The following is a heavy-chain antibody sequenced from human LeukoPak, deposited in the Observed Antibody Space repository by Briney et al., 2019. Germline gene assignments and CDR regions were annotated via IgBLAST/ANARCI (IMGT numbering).Heavy chain of an antibody. CDR1: GFTFSNYN. Sequence: PGGSVRLSCAASGFTFSNYNMNWVRQAPGKGLEWVSSISSSSHYIYYADSVKGRFTISRDNAKYSLYLQMNSLRAEDTAVYYCSRGGCSSTSSKPGYWGQGTLGTVSP. D-gene: IGHD2-2*01. CDR2: ISSSSHYI. J-gene: IGHJ4*02. V-gene: IGHV3-21*06. CDR3: SRGGCSSTSSKPGY.